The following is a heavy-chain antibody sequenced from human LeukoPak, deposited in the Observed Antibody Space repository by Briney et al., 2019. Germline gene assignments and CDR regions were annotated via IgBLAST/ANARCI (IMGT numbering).Heavy chain of an antibody. J-gene: IGHJ5*02. D-gene: IGHD2-21*02. CDR3: ARGSDFFDP. CDR2: INHSGST. Sequence: PSETLSLTCAVYGGSFSGYYWSWIRQPPGKGLEWIGEINHSGSTNYNPSLKSRVTISVDTSKNQFSLKLSSVTAADTAVYYCARGSDFFDPWGQGTLVTVSS. V-gene: IGHV4-34*01. CDR1: GGSFSGYY.